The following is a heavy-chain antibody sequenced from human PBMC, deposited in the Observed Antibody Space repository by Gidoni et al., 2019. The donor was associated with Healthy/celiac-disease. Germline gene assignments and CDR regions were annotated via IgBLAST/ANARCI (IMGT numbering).Heavy chain of an antibody. J-gene: IGHJ4*02. CDR3: ARDMKDIVVVVAEHLGFDY. Sequence: QVQLVESGGGVVQPGRSLRLSCAASGFTFSSYAMHWVRQAPGKGLEWVAVISYDGSNKYYADSVKGRFTISRDNSKNTLYLQMNSLRAEDTAVYYCARDMKDIVVVVAEHLGFDYWGQGTLVTVSS. CDR2: ISYDGSNK. CDR1: GFTFSSYA. V-gene: IGHV3-30-3*01. D-gene: IGHD2-15*01.